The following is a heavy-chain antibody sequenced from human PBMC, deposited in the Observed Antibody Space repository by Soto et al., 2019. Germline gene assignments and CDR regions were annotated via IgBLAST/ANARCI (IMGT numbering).Heavy chain of an antibody. V-gene: IGHV4-34*01. Sequence: QVQLQQWGAGLLKPSETLSLTCAVYGGSFSGYDWSWIRQPPGKGLEWIRAINHSGSTNYNPSLKSRVTISVDTSKNQFSLKLSSVTAADTAVYYCAIGRGGYCSSTSCYARGIFDYWGQGTLVTVSS. CDR3: AIGRGGYCSSTSCYARGIFDY. CDR1: GGSFSGYD. J-gene: IGHJ4*02. D-gene: IGHD2-2*01. CDR2: INHSGST.